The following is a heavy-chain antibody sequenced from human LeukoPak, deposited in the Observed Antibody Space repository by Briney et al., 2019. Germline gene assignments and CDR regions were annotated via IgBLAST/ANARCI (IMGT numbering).Heavy chain of an antibody. V-gene: IGHV3-23*01. J-gene: IGHJ5*02. D-gene: IGHD1-26*01. Sequence: GGSLRLSCAASGFTFRSYYMSWVRQAPGKGLEWVSGIKASGGSTFYADSVKGRFTISRDNAKNSLYLQMNSLRAEDTAVYYCARVLWERSNWFDPWGQGTLVTVSS. CDR3: ARVLWERSNWFDP. CDR2: IKASGGST. CDR1: GFTFRSYY.